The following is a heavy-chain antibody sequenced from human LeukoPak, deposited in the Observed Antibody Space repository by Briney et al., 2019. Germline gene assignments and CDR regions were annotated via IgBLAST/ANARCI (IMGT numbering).Heavy chain of an antibody. CDR2: IYYSGST. J-gene: IGHJ4*02. V-gene: IGHV4-59*08. CDR3: ARHGYSSGWYYFDY. Sequence: SETLSLTRTVSGGSISSYYWSWIRQPPGKGLEWIGYIYYSGSTNYNPSLKSRVTISVDTSKNQFSLKLSSVTAADTAVYYCARHGYSSGWYYFDYWGQGTLVTVSS. D-gene: IGHD6-19*01. CDR1: GGSISSYY.